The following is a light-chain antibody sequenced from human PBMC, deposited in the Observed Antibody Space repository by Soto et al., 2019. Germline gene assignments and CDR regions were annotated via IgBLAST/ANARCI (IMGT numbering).Light chain of an antibody. Sequence: DLQMTHSPSTLSASVGDRVTITCRASQSISSWLAWYQQKPGKAPKLLIYKASSLESGVPSRFSGSGSGTEFTLTISSLQPDDFATYYCQQYNSYSTFGQGTKVAIK. CDR1: QSISSW. V-gene: IGKV1-5*03. CDR2: KAS. J-gene: IGKJ1*01. CDR3: QQYNSYST.